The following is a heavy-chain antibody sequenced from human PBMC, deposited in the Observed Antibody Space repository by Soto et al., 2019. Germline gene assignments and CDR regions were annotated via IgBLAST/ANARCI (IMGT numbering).Heavy chain of an antibody. CDR3: AKGDNLGPKTGYAFDP. J-gene: IGHJ5*02. CDR1: GDSVSSNTAS. D-gene: IGHD5-12*01. V-gene: IGHV6-1*01. CDR2: TYFRSKWYN. Sequence: SQTLSLTCAISGDSVSSNTASWNWIRQSPSRGLEWLGRTYFRSKWYNDYAVSVKSRIIINPDTSNNQFSLQLNSVTPEDTAAYFCAKGDNLGPKTGYAFDPGGQGIMVTVSS.